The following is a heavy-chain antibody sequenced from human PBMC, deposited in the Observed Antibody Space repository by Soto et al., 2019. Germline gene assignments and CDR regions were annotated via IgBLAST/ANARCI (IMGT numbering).Heavy chain of an antibody. Sequence: PSETLSLTCTVSGGSISSYYWSWIRQPPGRGLEWIGYIYYSGSTNYNPSLKSRVTISVDTSKNQFSLKLSSVTAADTAVYYCAGSGWTIFGVVISQTIDYWGQGTLVTVSS. V-gene: IGHV4-59*01. CDR1: GGSISSYY. CDR2: IYYSGST. J-gene: IGHJ4*02. CDR3: AGSGWTIFGVVISQTIDY. D-gene: IGHD3-3*01.